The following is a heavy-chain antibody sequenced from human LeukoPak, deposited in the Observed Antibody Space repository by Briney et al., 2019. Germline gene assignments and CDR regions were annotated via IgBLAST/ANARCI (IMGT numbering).Heavy chain of an antibody. CDR2: IFRGGGEI. Sequence: GGTLRLSCAASGITFSSYGMSWVRQVPGKGLEWVSSIFRGGGEIHYADSVRGRFTISRDNSKSTLFLQMNSLRAEDTAIYYCATYRQVLLPFESWGQGTLVTVAS. J-gene: IGHJ4*02. CDR3: ATYRQVLLPFES. V-gene: IGHV3-23*01. D-gene: IGHD5-18*01. CDR1: GITFSSYG.